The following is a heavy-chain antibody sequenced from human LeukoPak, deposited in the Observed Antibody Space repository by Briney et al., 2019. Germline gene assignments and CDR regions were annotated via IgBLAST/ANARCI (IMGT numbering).Heavy chain of an antibody. CDR1: GFTFSSYA. CDR2: ISYDGSNK. Sequence: PGRSLRLSCAASGFTFSSYAMHWVRQAPGKGLEWVSVISYDGSNKYYADSVKGRFTIFRDSSKDTLFLQMNSLRAEDTAMYYCARARNTVTTGDAFDIWGQGTVVTISS. CDR3: ARARNTVTTGDAFDI. D-gene: IGHD4-17*01. J-gene: IGHJ3*02. V-gene: IGHV3-30*04.